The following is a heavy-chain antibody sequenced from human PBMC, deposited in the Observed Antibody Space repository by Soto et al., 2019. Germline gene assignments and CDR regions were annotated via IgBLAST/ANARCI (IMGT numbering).Heavy chain of an antibody. V-gene: IGHV3-33*01. D-gene: IGHD3-22*01. CDR1: GFTVGSYS. CDR2: IWYDGSNK. J-gene: IGHJ4*02. Sequence: SLRLSCGASGFTVGSYSRHWVRQAPGKGLEWVALIWYDGSNKYYADSVKGRLTISRDNAKNSLYLQMNSLRAEDTAVYYCARVGITMIVVVTAGFGYWGQGTLVTVSS. CDR3: ARVGITMIVVVTAGFGY.